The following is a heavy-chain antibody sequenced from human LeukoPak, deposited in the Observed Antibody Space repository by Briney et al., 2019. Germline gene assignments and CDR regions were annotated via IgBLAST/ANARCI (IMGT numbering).Heavy chain of an antibody. J-gene: IGHJ5*02. V-gene: IGHV4-59*01. Sequence: PSETLPLTCIVSGCSLRNYYWLWLRQPPGKGLEWVGYIYSSGNTNYNPSLKSRVSVSEATSKNQFSVKLSSVIAADSAVYYCARGGNSYGYLNYFDPWGQGILVTVSS. D-gene: IGHD5-18*01. CDR1: GCSLRNYY. CDR3: ARGGNSYGYLNYFDP. CDR2: IYSSGNT.